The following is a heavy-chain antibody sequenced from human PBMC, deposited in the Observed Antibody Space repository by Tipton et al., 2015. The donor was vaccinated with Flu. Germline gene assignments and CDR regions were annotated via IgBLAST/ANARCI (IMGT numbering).Heavy chain of an antibody. J-gene: IGHJ3*01. CDR1: RYTFTAFY. V-gene: IGHV1-2*02. D-gene: IGHD3-3*01. CDR3: ARSQDIFGAPFDV. Sequence: QLVQSGAEVKKPGASVKVSCKASRYTFTAFYMHWVRQAPGQGLEWLGWINPNNDGINYAQKFQGRVTMTGDTSISTAYMELSSLKSDDTAVYFCARSQDIFGAPFDVWGQGTTVTVSS. CDR2: INPNNDGI.